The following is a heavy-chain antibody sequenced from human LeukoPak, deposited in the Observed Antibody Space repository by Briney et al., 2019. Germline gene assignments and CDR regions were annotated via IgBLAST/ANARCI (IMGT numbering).Heavy chain of an antibody. CDR3: AKEMTGGWPFDY. CDR1: GFTFSSYA. J-gene: IGHJ4*02. V-gene: IGHV3-23*01. Sequence: GGSLRLSCAASGFTFSSYAMSWVRQAPGKGLEWVSGISGSRGTTYYVDSVKGRLTISRDNSKNTLYLQMNSLRADDTAVYYCAKEMTGGWPFDYWGQGTLVTVSS. CDR2: ISGSRGTT. D-gene: IGHD6-19*01.